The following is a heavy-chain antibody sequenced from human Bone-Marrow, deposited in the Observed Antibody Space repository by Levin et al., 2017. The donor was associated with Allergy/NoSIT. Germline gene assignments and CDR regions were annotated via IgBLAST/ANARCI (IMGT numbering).Heavy chain of an antibody. D-gene: IGHD1-26*01. J-gene: IGHJ4*02. CDR1: GFTFSTYS. V-gene: IGHV3-23*01. CDR3: SKEGGIVGADY. Sequence: ETLSLTCAASGFTFSTYSMSWVRQAPGKGLEWVAAISGSGVKKFYADSLKGRFTISRDNSKNTLYLQMNSLRVEDTAVYYCSKEGGIVGADYWGQGTLVTVSS. CDR2: ISGSGVKK.